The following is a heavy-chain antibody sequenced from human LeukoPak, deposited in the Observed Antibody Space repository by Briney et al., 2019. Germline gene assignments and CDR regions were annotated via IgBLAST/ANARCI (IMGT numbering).Heavy chain of an antibody. CDR2: ISAYNGNT. D-gene: IGHD6-25*01. CDR1: GYTFTSYG. V-gene: IGHV1-18*01. J-gene: IGHJ6*02. CDR3: ARVSSGTLRYYYGMDV. Sequence: ASVKVSCKASGYTFTSYGISWVRQAPGQGLEWMGWISAYNGNTNYAQKFQGRVTMTTDTSTSTAYMELRSLRSDDTAVYYCARVSSGTLRYYYGMDVWGQGTTVTVSS.